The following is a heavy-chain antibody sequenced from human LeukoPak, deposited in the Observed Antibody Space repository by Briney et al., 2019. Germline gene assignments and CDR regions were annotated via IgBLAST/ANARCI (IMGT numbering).Heavy chain of an antibody. CDR3: AKGPDSRKRWELRRYYFDY. CDR2: ISGSGGST. V-gene: IGHV3-23*01. Sequence: GGSLRLSCAASGFTFSSYARSWVRQAQGKGLEWVSAISGSGGSTYYADSVKGRFTISRDNSKNTLYLQMNSLRAEDTAVYYCAKGPDSRKRWELRRYYFDYWGQRTLVTVSS. J-gene: IGHJ4*02. CDR1: GFTFSSYA. D-gene: IGHD1-26*01.